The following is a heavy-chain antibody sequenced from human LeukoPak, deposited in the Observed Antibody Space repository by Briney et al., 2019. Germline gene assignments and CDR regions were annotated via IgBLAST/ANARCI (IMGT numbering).Heavy chain of an antibody. V-gene: IGHV3-23*01. D-gene: IGHD2-2*02. CDR3: AKNGGHALYDS. CDR2: VSGDGHNA. Sequence: GGSLRLSCAASVFSFSTYAMTWVRQAPGKGLEWVSAVSGDGHNAYYADSVKGRFTISRDNSRSTLTLQMNSLRAEDTAVYYCAKNGGHALYDSWGQGTLVTVSS. J-gene: IGHJ5*01. CDR1: VFSFSTYA.